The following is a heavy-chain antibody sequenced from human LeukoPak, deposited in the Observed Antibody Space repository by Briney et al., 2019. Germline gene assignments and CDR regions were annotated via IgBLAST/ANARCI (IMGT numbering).Heavy chain of an antibody. CDR1: GFTFSSYG. Sequence: GGSLRLSCAASGFTFSSYGMYWVRQAPGKGLEWVAFIRYDGSNKYYADSVKGRFTISRDNSKNTLYLQMSSLRAEDTAVYYCAKDTYGLARVTMVGGDYWGQGTLVTVSS. J-gene: IGHJ4*02. CDR3: AKDTYGLARVTMVGGDY. D-gene: IGHD3-10*02. V-gene: IGHV3-30*02. CDR2: IRYDGSNK.